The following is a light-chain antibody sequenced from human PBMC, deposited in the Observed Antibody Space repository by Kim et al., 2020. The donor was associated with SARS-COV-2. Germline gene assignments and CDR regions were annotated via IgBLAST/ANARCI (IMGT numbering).Light chain of an antibody. V-gene: IGKV1-9*01. CDR1: QGIKNY. Sequence: DIQLTQSPSFLSASVGDRITITCRASQGIKNYVAWYQQRAGKAPKLLIYAVSTLQSGVPSRFSGGGFGTEFTLTISSLQAEDSATYYCQQLNAYPYTFGQGTKLEI. J-gene: IGKJ2*01. CDR2: AVS. CDR3: QQLNAYPYT.